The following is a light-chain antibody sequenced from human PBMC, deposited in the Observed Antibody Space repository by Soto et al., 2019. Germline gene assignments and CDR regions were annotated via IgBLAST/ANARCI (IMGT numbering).Light chain of an antibody. CDR1: QSVSSN. V-gene: IGKV3-15*01. J-gene: IGKJ2*01. CDR3: QQYNNWPPKQYT. CDR2: GAS. Sequence: EIVMTQSPATLSVSPGERATLSCRASQSVSSNLAWYQHKPGQAPRLLIYGASTRATGIPARFSASGSGTEFXLTISSLQSEDFAVYYCQQYNNWPPKQYTFGQGTKLEIK.